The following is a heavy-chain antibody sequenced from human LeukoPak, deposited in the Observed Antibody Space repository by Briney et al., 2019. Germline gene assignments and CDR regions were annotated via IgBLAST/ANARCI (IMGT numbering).Heavy chain of an antibody. D-gene: IGHD5-18*01. CDR2: ISGSGGST. CDR3: AQGRLGYSYGAFDH. V-gene: IGHV3-23*01. Sequence: GGSLRLSCAASGFTFSSYAMSWVRQAPGKGLEWVSAISGSGGSTYFADSVKGRFTSSRDNSKNTLYLQMHSLRVEDTAVYYCAQGRLGYSYGAFDHWGQGTLVTVSS. CDR1: GFTFSSYA. J-gene: IGHJ4*02.